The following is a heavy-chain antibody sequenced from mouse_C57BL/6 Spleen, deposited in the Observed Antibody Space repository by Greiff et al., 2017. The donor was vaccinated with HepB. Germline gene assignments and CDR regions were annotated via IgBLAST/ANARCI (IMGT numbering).Heavy chain of an antibody. CDR3: ARGRVTDFDY. V-gene: IGHV1-69*01. D-gene: IGHD2-2*01. CDR2: IDPSDSYT. J-gene: IGHJ2*01. Sequence: VQLQQPGAELVMPGASVKLSCKASGYTFTSYWMHWVKQRPGQGLEWIGEIDPSDSYTNYNQKFKGKSTLTVDKSSSTAYMQLSSLTSEDSAVYYCARGRVTDFDYWGQGTTLTVSS. CDR1: GYTFTSYW.